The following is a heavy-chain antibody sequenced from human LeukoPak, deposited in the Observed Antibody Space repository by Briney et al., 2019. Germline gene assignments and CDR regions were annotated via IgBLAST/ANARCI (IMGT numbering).Heavy chain of an antibody. CDR2: TYSGVST. CDR1: GFTVSSNY. Sequence: GGSLRLSCAASGFTVSSNYMSWVRQAPGKGLEWVSVTYSGVSTYYADSVKGRFTISRDNSKNTLYLQMNSLRAEDTALYYCARDRRYYDSSGYYFHWYFDLWGRGTLVTVSS. D-gene: IGHD3-22*01. J-gene: IGHJ2*01. CDR3: ARDRRYYDSSGYYFHWYFDL. V-gene: IGHV3-53*01.